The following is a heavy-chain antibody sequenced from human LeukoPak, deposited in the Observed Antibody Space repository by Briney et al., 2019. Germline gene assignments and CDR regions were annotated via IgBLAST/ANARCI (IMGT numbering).Heavy chain of an antibody. CDR2: IIPIFGTA. V-gene: IGHV1-69*06. D-gene: IGHD3-10*01. CDR3: ARERGGQFIGSGSYYPH. CDR1: GGTFSSYA. Sequence: AVKVTCKSSGGTFSSYAIHGVRQPPGRGLEWMGGIIPIFGTANYAQKFQGRVTNPAHKSTSTASMSLSSLRSEHTTVYYCARERGGQFIGSGSYYPHWGQGTLVTVSS. J-gene: IGHJ4*02.